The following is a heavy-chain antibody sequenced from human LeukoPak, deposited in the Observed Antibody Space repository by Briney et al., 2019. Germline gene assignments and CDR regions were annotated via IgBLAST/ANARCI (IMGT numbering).Heavy chain of an antibody. D-gene: IGHD1-26*01. V-gene: IGHV4-38-2*02. CDR1: GYSISSGYY. J-gene: IGHJ6*03. Sequence: PSETLSLTCTVSGYSISSGYYWGWIRQPPGKGLEWIGSIHHSGSTYYNPSLKSRVTISVDTSKNQFSLKLSSVTAADTAVYYCAREGGGSYSYYYYYMDVWGKGTTVTVSS. CDR2: IHHSGST. CDR3: AREGGGSYSYYYYYMDV.